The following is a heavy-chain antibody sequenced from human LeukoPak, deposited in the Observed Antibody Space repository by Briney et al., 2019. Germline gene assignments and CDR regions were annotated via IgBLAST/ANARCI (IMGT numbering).Heavy chain of an antibody. J-gene: IGHJ5*02. Sequence: PSETLSLTCAVYGGSFSGYYWSWIRPPPGKGLDWMGEINHCGSTNYNPPLKSRVTLSVATSKNQFSLNLSSVTAADTAVYYCARGPSVRYFDWLFRKNWFDPWGQGTLVTVSS. CDR1: GGSFSGYY. V-gene: IGHV4-34*01. CDR3: ARGPSVRYFDWLFRKNWFDP. CDR2: INHCGST. D-gene: IGHD3-9*01.